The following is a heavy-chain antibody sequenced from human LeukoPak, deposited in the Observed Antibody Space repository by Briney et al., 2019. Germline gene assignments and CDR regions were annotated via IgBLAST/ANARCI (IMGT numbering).Heavy chain of an antibody. CDR2: INHSGST. CDR3: ARDITYYYGSGSYYNRNFDY. D-gene: IGHD3-10*01. CDR1: GGSFSGYY. Sequence: SETLPLTCAVYGGSFSGYYWSWIRQPPGKGLEWIGEINHSGSTNYNPSLKSRVTISVDTSKNQFSLKLSSVTAADTAVYYCARDITYYYGSGSYYNRNFDYWGQGTLVTVSS. V-gene: IGHV4-34*01. J-gene: IGHJ4*02.